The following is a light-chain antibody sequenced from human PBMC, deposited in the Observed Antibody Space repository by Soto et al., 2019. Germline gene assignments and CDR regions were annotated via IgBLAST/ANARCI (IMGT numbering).Light chain of an antibody. CDR3: QQYGSSQT. V-gene: IGKV3-20*01. Sequence: EIVITQFPATLSESPVERVTLSCRASQSVSTNVAWYQQKPGEAPRLLIFDASARATGIPDRFSGSGSGTAFTLTISRLEPEDFAVYYCQQYGSSQTFGQGTKVDI. CDR2: DAS. CDR1: QSVSTN. J-gene: IGKJ1*01.